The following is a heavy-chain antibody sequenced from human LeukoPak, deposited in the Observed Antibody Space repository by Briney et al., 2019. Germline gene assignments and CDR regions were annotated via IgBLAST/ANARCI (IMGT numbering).Heavy chain of an antibody. CDR1: GFTFSSYG. V-gene: IGHV3-23*01. Sequence: GGSLRLSCAASGFTFSSYGMSWVRQAPGKGLGWVSTVSAGGGSTYYADSVKGRFTISRDNSKNTLYLQMNSLRAEDTAVYYCAKSLGTVTTALIGYWGQGTLVTVSS. CDR2: VSAGGGST. D-gene: IGHD4-17*01. CDR3: AKSLGTVTTALIGY. J-gene: IGHJ4*02.